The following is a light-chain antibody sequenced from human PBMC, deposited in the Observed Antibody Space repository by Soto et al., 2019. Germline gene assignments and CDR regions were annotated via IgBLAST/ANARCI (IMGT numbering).Light chain of an antibody. CDR3: QQRSNWPST. Sequence: EIVLTQSPVTLSLSPGERATLSCRASQSVSTYLAWYQQKPGRAPRLLIYDASSRATGIPARFSGSGSGTDFTLTISSLEPEDFAVYYCQQRSNWPSTFGGGTKVKIK. J-gene: IGKJ4*01. CDR2: DAS. V-gene: IGKV3-11*01. CDR1: QSVSTY.